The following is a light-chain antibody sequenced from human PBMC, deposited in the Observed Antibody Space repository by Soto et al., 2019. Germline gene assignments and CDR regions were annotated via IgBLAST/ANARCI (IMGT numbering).Light chain of an antibody. CDR3: QQYYSYPPT. J-gene: IGKJ5*01. V-gene: IGKV1-8*01. CDR2: AAS. CDR1: QGISSY. Sequence: AIRMTQSPSSLSASTGDRVTITCRASQGISSYLAWYQQKPGKAPKLLIYAASTLQRGVPSRFSGSGSGTDFTLTISCLQSEDFATYYCQQYYSYPPTFGQGTRLEIK.